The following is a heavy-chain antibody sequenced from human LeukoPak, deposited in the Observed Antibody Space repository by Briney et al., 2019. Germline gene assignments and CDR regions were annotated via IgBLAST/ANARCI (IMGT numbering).Heavy chain of an antibody. CDR3: ARDRDNGMDV. CDR2: IRYDGSNK. Sequence: GGSLRLSCAASGFTFSSYGMHWVRQAPGKGLEWVAFIRYDGSNKYYADSVKGRFTISRDNAKNSLYLQMNSLRAEDTAMYYCARDRDNGMDVWGKGATVTVSS. J-gene: IGHJ6*04. CDR1: GFTFSSYG. V-gene: IGHV3-30*02. D-gene: IGHD2-15*01.